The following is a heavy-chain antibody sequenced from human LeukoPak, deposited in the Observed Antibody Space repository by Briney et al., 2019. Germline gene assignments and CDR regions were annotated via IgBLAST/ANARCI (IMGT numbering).Heavy chain of an antibody. D-gene: IGHD5-24*01. Sequence: GGSLRLSCAASGFTVNSNYMSWVRQAPGKGLEWVSVIYSGGSTYYADSVKGRFTISRHNSKNTLYLQMNSLRAEDTAVYYCARSEMATINYAFDIWGQGTMVTVSS. CDR3: ARSEMATINYAFDI. V-gene: IGHV3-53*04. CDR1: GFTVNSNY. CDR2: IYSGGST. J-gene: IGHJ3*02.